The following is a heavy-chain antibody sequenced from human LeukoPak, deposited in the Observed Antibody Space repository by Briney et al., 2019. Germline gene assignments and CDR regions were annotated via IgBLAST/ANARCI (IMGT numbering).Heavy chain of an antibody. V-gene: IGHV3-23*01. CDR1: GFPFSSYA. J-gene: IGHJ4*02. Sequence: GGSLRLSCAASGFPFSSYALSWVRQAPGKGLEWVSVISGSGGSTYCADSVKGRFTISRDNSKNTLYLQMNSLRAEDTAVYYCAKGVYSYGPNYSDYWGQGTLVTVSS. CDR3: AKGVYSYGPNYSDY. D-gene: IGHD5-18*01. CDR2: ISGSGGST.